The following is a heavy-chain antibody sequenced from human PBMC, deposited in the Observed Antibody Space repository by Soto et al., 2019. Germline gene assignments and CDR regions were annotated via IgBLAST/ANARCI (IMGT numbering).Heavy chain of an antibody. Sequence: QVQLQESGPGLVKPSLTLSLTCTVSGVSISSGGYYWSWIRQHPGKGLEWIGYVYYSGSTYYNPSPKSRVTISVDTTKTQFSLKLSSVPAADTAVYYGARDVWYSGYDWHGMDVWGQGTTVTVSS. CDR3: ARDVWYSGYDWHGMDV. D-gene: IGHD5-12*01. CDR2: VYYSGST. CDR1: GVSISSGGYY. V-gene: IGHV4-31*03. J-gene: IGHJ6*02.